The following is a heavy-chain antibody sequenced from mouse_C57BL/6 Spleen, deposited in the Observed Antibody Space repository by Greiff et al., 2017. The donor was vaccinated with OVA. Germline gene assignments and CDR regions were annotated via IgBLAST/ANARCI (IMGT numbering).Heavy chain of an antibody. D-gene: IGHD3-3*01. Sequence: EVQVVESGGGLVKPGGSLKLSCEASGFTFSDYGMHWVRQAPEKGLEWVAYISSGSSTIYYADTVKGRFTISRDNAKNTLFLQMTSLRSEDTAMYYCARPGPYAMDYWGQGTSVTVSS. V-gene: IGHV5-17*01. J-gene: IGHJ4*01. CDR2: ISSGSSTI. CDR3: ARPGPYAMDY. CDR1: GFTFSDYG.